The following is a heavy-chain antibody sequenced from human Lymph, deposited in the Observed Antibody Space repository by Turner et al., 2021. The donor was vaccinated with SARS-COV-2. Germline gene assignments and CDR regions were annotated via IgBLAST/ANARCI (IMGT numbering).Heavy chain of an antibody. CDR1: GFTFSSHG. J-gene: IGHJ6*02. CDR3: AREGDALAGGMDV. D-gene: IGHD2-15*01. Sequence: QVQLVESGRGVVQPGTSVRLSCAASGFTFSSHGMHWVRQAPGKGLEWVAVIWYDGSNKYYADAVKGRFTISRDNSENTVYLQMNSLRAEDTAVYYCAREGDALAGGMDVWGQGTTVTVSS. CDR2: IWYDGSNK. V-gene: IGHV3-33*01.